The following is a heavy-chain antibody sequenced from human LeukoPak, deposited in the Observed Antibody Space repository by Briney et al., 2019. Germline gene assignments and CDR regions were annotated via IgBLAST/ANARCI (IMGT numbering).Heavy chain of an antibody. CDR3: ARARYSGTWTLHI. Sequence: GGSLRLSCAASGFTFSSYWMHWVRQAPGKGLLWVSRINSDGSSTSYADSVKGRFTISRDNAKNTLYLQMSSLRGEDTAVYYCARARYSGTWTLHIWGRGTLVTVSS. CDR2: INSDGSST. J-gene: IGHJ2*01. D-gene: IGHD6-13*01. V-gene: IGHV3-74*01. CDR1: GFTFSSYW.